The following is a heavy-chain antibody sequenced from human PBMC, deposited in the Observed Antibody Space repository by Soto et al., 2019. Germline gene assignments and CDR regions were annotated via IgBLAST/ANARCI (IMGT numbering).Heavy chain of an antibody. CDR2: SYYSGST. D-gene: IGHD3-10*01. CDR3: ARVVADGSGDYYYYMDV. J-gene: IGHJ6*03. Sequence: QVQLQESGPGLVKPSQTLSLTCTVSGGSISSGGYYWSWIRQHPGKGLEWIGYSYYSGSTYYNPSLKSRVTISVDSSKHRFSLTLSSVTAADTAVYYCARVVADGSGDYYYYMDVWGKGTTVTVSS. CDR1: GGSISSGGYY. V-gene: IGHV4-31*03.